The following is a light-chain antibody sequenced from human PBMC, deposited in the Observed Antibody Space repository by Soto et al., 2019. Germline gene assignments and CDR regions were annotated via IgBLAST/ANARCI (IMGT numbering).Light chain of an antibody. Sequence: HSALTQPASVSGSPGQSITISCTGTSSDVGGYNYVSWYQQHPGKAPKFMIYDVSNRPSGVSNRFSGSKSGSTASLTISGLQAEDEADYYCSSYERNGDVLFGGGTKLTVL. J-gene: IGLJ2*01. V-gene: IGLV2-14*01. CDR3: SSYERNGDVL. CDR2: DVS. CDR1: SSDVGGYNY.